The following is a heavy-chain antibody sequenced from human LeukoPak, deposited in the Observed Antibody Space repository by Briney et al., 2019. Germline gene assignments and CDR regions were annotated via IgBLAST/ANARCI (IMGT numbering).Heavy chain of an antibody. Sequence: PSETLSLTCTVSGGSPSRSKINWGWIRQPPEIGREWIGGMHNSGNTYYKPSPKSRVTISIDTSKNQFSLKLSSVTAADTAVYYCARLGAGPSYYDFWSGYSSFFFDYWGQGTLVTVSS. D-gene: IGHD3-3*01. CDR1: GGSPSRSKIN. CDR3: ARLGAGPSYYDFWSGYSSFFFDY. CDR2: MHNSGNT. J-gene: IGHJ4*02. V-gene: IGHV4-39*01.